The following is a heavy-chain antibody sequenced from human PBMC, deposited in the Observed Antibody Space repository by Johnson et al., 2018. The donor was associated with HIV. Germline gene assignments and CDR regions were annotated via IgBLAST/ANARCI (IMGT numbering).Heavy chain of an antibody. J-gene: IGHJ3*02. D-gene: IGHD5-24*01. CDR1: GFTISNNY. Sequence: VQLVESGGGLVQPGGSLRLSCAASGFTISNNYMSWVRQAPGKGLEWVSVISSGGSTYYADSVTGRFTISRDISKNTLYLQMNSLRAEDTAGYYCAREGATIEGRSTFDIWGPGTMVTVSS. CDR3: AREGATIEGRSTFDI. CDR2: ISSGGST. V-gene: IGHV3-66*01.